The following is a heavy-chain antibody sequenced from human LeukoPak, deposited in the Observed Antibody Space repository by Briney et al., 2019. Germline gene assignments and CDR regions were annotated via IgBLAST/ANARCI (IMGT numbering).Heavy chain of an antibody. CDR1: GGTFSSYA. V-gene: IGHV1-69*04. CDR2: IIPIFGIA. CDR3: ARGLIQLWLLGPSEGTNWFDP. D-gene: IGHD5-18*01. Sequence: ASVKVSCKASGGTFSSYAISWVRQAPGQGLEWMGRIIPIFGIANYAQKFQGRVAITADKSTSTAYMELSSLRSEDTAVYYRARGLIQLWLLGPSEGTNWFDPWGQGTLVTVSS. J-gene: IGHJ5*02.